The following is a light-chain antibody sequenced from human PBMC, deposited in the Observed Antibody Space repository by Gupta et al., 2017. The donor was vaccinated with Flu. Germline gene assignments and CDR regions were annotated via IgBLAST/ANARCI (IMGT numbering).Light chain of an antibody. J-gene: IGLJ2*01. CDR1: SGSIGINY. Sequence: NFMLTQPHSVSGSPGKTVTISCTRSSGSIGINYVQWYQQRPGTSPKNVIDEDDQRPSGVPDRFSGYIDRSSNSASLTISGLKTEDEADYDCQSYEVFGGGTKLTVL. CDR3: QSYEV. V-gene: IGLV6-57*01. CDR2: EDD.